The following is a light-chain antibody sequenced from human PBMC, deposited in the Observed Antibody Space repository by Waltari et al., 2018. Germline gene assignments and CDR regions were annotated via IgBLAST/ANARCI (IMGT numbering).Light chain of an antibody. Sequence: TISCTGTSSDVGGYNYVSWYQHHPGKAPKLMIYEVSNRPSGVSNRFSGSKSGNTASLTISGLQAEDEGDYYCSSYAISRPWVFGGGTKLTVL. CDR3: SSYAISRPWV. V-gene: IGLV2-14*01. J-gene: IGLJ3*02. CDR1: SSDVGGYNY. CDR2: EVS.